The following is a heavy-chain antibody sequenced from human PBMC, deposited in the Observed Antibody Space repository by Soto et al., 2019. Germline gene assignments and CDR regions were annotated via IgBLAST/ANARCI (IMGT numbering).Heavy chain of an antibody. CDR3: ARDFGSGDNWFDP. CDR2: IWYDGSNK. V-gene: IGHV3-33*01. J-gene: IGHJ5*02. CDR1: GFTFSSYG. D-gene: IGHD1-26*01. Sequence: GGSLRLSCAASGFTFSSYGMHWVRQAPGKGLEWVAVIWYDGSNKYYADSVKGRFTMSRDNSKNTLYLQMNSLRAEDTAVYYCARDFGSGDNWFDPWGQGTLVTVSS.